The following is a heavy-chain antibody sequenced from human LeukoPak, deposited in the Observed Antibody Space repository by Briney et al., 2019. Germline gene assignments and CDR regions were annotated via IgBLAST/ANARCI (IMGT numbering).Heavy chain of an antibody. J-gene: IGHJ4*02. Sequence: SVKVSCKASGGTFSSYAISWVRQAPGQGLEWMGGIIPIFGTANYAQKFQGRVTITADESTSTAYMELSSLRSEDTAVYYCAREQREDWDIVVVPVFDYWSQGTLVTVSS. V-gene: IGHV1-69*13. CDR2: IIPIFGTA. CDR1: GGTFSSYA. D-gene: IGHD2-2*01. CDR3: AREQREDWDIVVVPVFDY.